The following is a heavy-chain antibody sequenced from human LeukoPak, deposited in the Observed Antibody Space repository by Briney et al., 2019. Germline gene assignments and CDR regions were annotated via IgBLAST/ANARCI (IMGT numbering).Heavy chain of an antibody. CDR3: ASLIYCGGDCL. V-gene: IGHV4-34*01. D-gene: IGHD2-21*02. CDR2: INHSGST. CDR1: RFTFSSYS. J-gene: IGHJ4*02. Sequence: GSLRLSCAASRFTFSSYSMNWIRQPPGKGLEWIGEINHSGSTNYNLSLKSRVTISVDTSKKQFSLKLSSVTAADTAVYYCASLIYCGGDCLWGQGSLVIVSS.